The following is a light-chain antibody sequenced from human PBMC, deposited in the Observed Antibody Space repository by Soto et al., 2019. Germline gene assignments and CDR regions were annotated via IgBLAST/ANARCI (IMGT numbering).Light chain of an antibody. CDR3: QHYNSYSEA. J-gene: IGKJ1*01. V-gene: IGKV1-5*03. CDR1: QSISSW. Sequence: DIQMTQSPSTLSASVGDRVTITCRASQSISSWLAWYQQKPGKAPKLLIYKASNLQSGVPSRFSGSGSGTEFTLTISSLQPDDFATYYCQHYNSYSEAFGQGTKGDIK. CDR2: KAS.